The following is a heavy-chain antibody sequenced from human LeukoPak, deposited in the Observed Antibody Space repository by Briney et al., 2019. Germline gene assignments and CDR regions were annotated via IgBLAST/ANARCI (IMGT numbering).Heavy chain of an antibody. Sequence: ASVKVSCKASGYTFTSYGISWVRQAPGQGLEWMGWISTYSGDKNYAQKLQGRITMTTDTSTSTAYMELRSMRSDDTAVYYCARDGAVRGVVDYWGQGTLVTVSS. CDR1: GYTFTSYG. V-gene: IGHV1-18*01. CDR3: ARDGAVRGVVDY. J-gene: IGHJ4*02. CDR2: ISTYSGDK. D-gene: IGHD3-10*01.